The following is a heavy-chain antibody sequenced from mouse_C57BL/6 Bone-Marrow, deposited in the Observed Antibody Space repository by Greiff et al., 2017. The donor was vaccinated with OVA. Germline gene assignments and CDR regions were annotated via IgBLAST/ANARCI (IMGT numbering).Heavy chain of an antibody. Sequence: EVKLVESGEGLVKPGGSLKLSCAASGFTFSSYAMSWVRQTPEKRLEWVAYISSGGDYIYYADTVKGRFTISRDNARNTLYLQMSSLKSEDTAMYYCTREVRYYGIYYAMDYWGQGTSVTVSS. V-gene: IGHV5-9-1*02. J-gene: IGHJ4*01. D-gene: IGHD2-1*01. CDR1: GFTFSSYA. CDR2: ISSGGDYI. CDR3: TREVRYYGIYYAMDY.